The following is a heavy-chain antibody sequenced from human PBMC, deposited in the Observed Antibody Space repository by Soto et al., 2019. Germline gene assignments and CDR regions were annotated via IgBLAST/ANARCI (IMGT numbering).Heavy chain of an antibody. D-gene: IGHD6-19*01. CDR1: GYSFTSYW. Sequence: TGESLKISCKGSGYSFTSYWIGWVRQMPGKGLEWMGIIYPGDSDTRYSPSFQGQVTISADKSISTAYLQWSGLKASDTAMYYCARGGIAVAVDLDYWGQGTLVTVSS. CDR2: IYPGDSDT. CDR3: ARGGIAVAVDLDY. J-gene: IGHJ4*02. V-gene: IGHV5-51*01.